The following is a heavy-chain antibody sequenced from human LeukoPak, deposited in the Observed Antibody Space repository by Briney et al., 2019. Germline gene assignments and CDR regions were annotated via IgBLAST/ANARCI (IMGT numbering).Heavy chain of an antibody. CDR3: ARDVAAAGQFDY. CDR2: IIPIFGTA. CDR1: GGTFSSYA. J-gene: IGHJ4*02. Sequence: SVKVSCKAAGGTFSSYAISWVRQAPGQGLEWMGRIIPIFGTANYAQKFQGRVTITTDESTSTAYMELSSLRSEDTAVYYCARDVAAAGQFDYWGQGTLVTVSS. V-gene: IGHV1-69*05. D-gene: IGHD6-13*01.